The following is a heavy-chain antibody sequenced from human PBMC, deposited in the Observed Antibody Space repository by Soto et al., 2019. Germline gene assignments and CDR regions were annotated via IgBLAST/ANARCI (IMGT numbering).Heavy chain of an antibody. Sequence: QVQLQESGPGLVKPSETLSLTCTVSGGSVSSGSYYWSWIRQPPGKGLEWIGYIYYSGSTNYNPSLKSRVTISVDTSKNQFSLKLSSVTAADTAVYYCARAPSDAPGLTPWLDYWGQGTLVTVSS. D-gene: IGHD7-27*01. CDR1: GGSVSSGSYY. J-gene: IGHJ4*02. CDR3: ARAPSDAPGLTPWLDY. CDR2: IYYSGST. V-gene: IGHV4-61*01.